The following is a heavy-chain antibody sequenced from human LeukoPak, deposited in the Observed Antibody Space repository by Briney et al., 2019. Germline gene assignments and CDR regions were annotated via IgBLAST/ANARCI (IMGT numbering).Heavy chain of an antibody. V-gene: IGHV4-4*07. CDR3: ARDRDWNYWFDA. D-gene: IGHD1-7*01. CDR1: GGSIRSYY. J-gene: IGHJ5*02. CDR2: IYTTGIT. Sequence: SETLSLTCTVSGGSIRSYYWNWIRQPAGKGLEWIGRIYTTGITNYNPSLKSRVTISVDTSKNDFSLKLSSVTAADTAVYYCARDRDWNYWFDAWGQGTLVTVST.